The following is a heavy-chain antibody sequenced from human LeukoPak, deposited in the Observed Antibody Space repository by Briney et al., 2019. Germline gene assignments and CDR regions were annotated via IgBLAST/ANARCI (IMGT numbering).Heavy chain of an antibody. J-gene: IGHJ6*03. CDR2: IYYSGTT. CDR1: GGSISSSNYY. CDR3: ARQISDYYYYYIDV. D-gene: IGHD3-10*01. V-gene: IGHV4-39*01. Sequence: PSETLSLTCSVSGGSISSSNYYWGWIRQPPGKGLERIGTIYYSGTTYYNPSLESRVTISEDMSKNQFSLTLRSVTAADTAVYYCARQISDYYYYYIDVWGKGTTVTVSS.